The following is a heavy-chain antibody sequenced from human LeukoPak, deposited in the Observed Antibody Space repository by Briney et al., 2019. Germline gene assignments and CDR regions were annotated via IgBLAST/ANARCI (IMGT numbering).Heavy chain of an antibody. CDR2: IYHSGST. Sequence: SETLSLTCAVSGGSISSGNWWSWVRQPPGKGLEWIGEIYHSGSTNYNPSLKSRVTMSVDTSKNQFSLKLSSVTAADTAVYYCAGDRKGYDYWGQGTLVTVSS. D-gene: IGHD1-14*01. J-gene: IGHJ4*02. CDR1: GGSISSGNW. CDR3: AGDRKGYDY. V-gene: IGHV4-4*02.